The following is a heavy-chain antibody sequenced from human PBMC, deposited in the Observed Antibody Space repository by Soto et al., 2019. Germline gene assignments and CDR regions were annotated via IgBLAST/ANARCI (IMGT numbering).Heavy chain of an antibody. CDR2: IYSSGST. Sequence: LSLTCTVTGGSISSGGYYWHWIRQHPGKGLEYIGYIYSSGSTYYNPSLESRVTISVDTSKNQFSLELSSVTDADTAVYYCARDGKGEYTYGYWFDPWGQGTLVTVSS. J-gene: IGHJ5*02. CDR3: ARDGKGEYTYGYWFDP. V-gene: IGHV4-31*03. CDR1: GGSISSGGYY. D-gene: IGHD5-18*01.